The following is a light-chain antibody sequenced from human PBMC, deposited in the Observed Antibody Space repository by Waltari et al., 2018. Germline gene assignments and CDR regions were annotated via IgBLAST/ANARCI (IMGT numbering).Light chain of an antibody. Sequence: DIQMTQSPSSLSASVGHRVPITCQASHDISNYLNWYQQKPGKAPKLLIYDASNLETGVPSRFSGSGSGTDFSFTISSLQPEDIATYYCQQFDNLVYTFGQGTKLEIK. CDR1: HDISNY. CDR3: QQFDNLVYT. CDR2: DAS. J-gene: IGKJ2*01. V-gene: IGKV1-33*01.